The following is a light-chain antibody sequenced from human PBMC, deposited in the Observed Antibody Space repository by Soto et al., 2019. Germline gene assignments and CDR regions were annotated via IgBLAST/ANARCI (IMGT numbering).Light chain of an antibody. Sequence: QSALTQPPSVSGSPGQSVTISCTGTGSDIGTFNRVSWYQQPPGTAPKLLIYDVNNRPSGVPDRFSGSKSGNTASLTISGLQAEDEADYYCRAYTSSSTDVLGTGHKGTV. J-gene: IGLJ1*01. V-gene: IGLV2-18*02. CDR2: DVN. CDR1: GSDIGTFNR. CDR3: RAYTSSSTDV.